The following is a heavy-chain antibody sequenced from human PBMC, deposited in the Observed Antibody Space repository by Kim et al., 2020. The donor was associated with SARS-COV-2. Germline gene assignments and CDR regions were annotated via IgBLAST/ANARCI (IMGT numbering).Heavy chain of an antibody. D-gene: IGHD3-9*01. CDR1: GYSFTSYW. CDR2: IYPGDSDT. Sequence: GESLKISCKGSGYSFTSYWIGWVRQMPGKGLEWMGIIYPGDSDTRYSPSFQGQVTISADKSISTAYLQWSSLKASDTAMYYCARLMGATYYDILAYYYGMDVWGQGTTVTVSS. J-gene: IGHJ6*02. CDR3: ARLMGATYYDILAYYYGMDV. V-gene: IGHV5-51*01.